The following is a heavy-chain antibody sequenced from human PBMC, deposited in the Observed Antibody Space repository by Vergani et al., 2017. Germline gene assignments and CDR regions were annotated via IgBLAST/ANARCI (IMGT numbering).Heavy chain of an antibody. J-gene: IGHJ6*03. CDR3: ASGGFGKFAGYMDV. Sequence: QVQLVESGGGVVQPGRSLRLSCAASGFTFSSYGMHWVRQAPGKGLEWVAVIWYDGSNKYYADSVKGRFTISRDNSKNTLYLQMNSLRAEDTAVYYCASGGFGKFAGYMDVWGKGTTVTVSS. CDR1: GFTFSSYG. D-gene: IGHD3-10*01. CDR2: IWYDGSNK. V-gene: IGHV3-33*01.